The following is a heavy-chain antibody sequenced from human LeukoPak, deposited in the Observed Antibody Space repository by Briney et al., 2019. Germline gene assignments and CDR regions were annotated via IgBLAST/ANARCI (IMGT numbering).Heavy chain of an antibody. CDR3: ARNLGGSSWVFDY. CDR2: IYYSGST. Sequence: SETLSLTCTVSGGSVSSGSYYWRWIRQPPGKGLEWIGYIYYSGSTNYNPSLKSRVTISLDTSKNLFSLKLSSVTAADTAVYYCARNLGGSSWVFDYWGQGTLVTVSS. V-gene: IGHV4-61*01. CDR1: GGSVSSGSYY. D-gene: IGHD6-13*01. J-gene: IGHJ4*02.